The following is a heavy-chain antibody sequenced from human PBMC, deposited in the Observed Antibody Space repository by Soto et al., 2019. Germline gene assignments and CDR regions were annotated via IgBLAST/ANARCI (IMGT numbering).Heavy chain of an antibody. J-gene: IGHJ6*02. D-gene: IGHD2-2*01. V-gene: IGHV3-15*07. CDR1: GFTFSNAW. Sequence: GGSLRLSCAASGFTFSNAWMNWVRQAPGKGLEWVGRIKSKTDGGTTDYAAPVKGRFTISRDYSKNTLYLQMNSLKTEGTAVYYCHSAAMVYYYYGMDVWGQGTTVTVSS. CDR3: HSAAMVYYYYGMDV. CDR2: IKSKTDGGTT.